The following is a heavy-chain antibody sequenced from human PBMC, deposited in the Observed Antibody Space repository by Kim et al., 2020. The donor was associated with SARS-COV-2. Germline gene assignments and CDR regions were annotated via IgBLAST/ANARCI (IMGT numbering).Heavy chain of an antibody. CDR1: GFTFDDYA. CDR3: AKDISQGVRSPDWYFDL. Sequence: GGSLRLSCAASGFTFDDYAMHWVRQAPGKGLEWVSLISGDGGSTYYADSVKGRFTISRDNSKNSLYLQMNSLRTEDTALYYCAKDISQGVRSPDWYFDLWGRGTLVPVSS. J-gene: IGHJ2*01. CDR2: ISGDGGST. V-gene: IGHV3-43*02.